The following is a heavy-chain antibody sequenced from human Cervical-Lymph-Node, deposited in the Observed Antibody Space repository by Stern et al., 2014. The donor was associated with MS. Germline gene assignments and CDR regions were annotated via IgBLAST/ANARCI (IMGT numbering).Heavy chain of an antibody. CDR2: ISDDGNSK. Sequence: VQLVESGGGVVQPGRSLRVSCATAGFTFTSYAMNWVRQAPGKGVEWVAVISDDGNSKSYADSVKGRFTISRDNSKNTLYLQMSSLRAEDTAVYYCVRERSSRGFDYWGQGSLVTVSS. CDR1: GFTFTSYA. J-gene: IGHJ4*02. CDR3: VRERSSRGFDY. D-gene: IGHD5/OR15-5a*01. V-gene: IGHV3-30-3*01.